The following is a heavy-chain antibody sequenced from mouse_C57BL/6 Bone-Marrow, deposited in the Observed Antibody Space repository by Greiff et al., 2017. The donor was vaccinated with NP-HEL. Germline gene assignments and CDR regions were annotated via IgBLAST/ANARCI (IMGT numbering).Heavy chain of an antibody. D-gene: IGHD2-12*01. CDR2: INPGSGGT. V-gene: IGHV1-54*01. CDR3: ARLDDDSFAY. J-gene: IGHJ3*01. CDR1: GYAFTNYL. Sequence: VQLQQSVAELVRPGTSVKVSCKASGYAFTNYLIEWVKQRPGQGLEWIGVINPGSGGTNYNEKFKGKATLTADKSSSTAYMQLSSLTSEDSAVYFCARLDDDSFAYWGQGTLVTVSA.